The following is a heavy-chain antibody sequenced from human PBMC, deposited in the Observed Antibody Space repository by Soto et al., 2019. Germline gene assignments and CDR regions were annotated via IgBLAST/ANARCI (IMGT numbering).Heavy chain of an antibody. J-gene: IGHJ4*02. CDR1: GFTFSSYW. D-gene: IGHD3-22*01. CDR2: IKQDGSEK. CDR3: ARDRSKYYDSSGPLKY. Sequence: PGGSLRLSCAASGFTFSSYWMSWVRQAPGKGLEWVANIKQDGSEKYYVESVKGRFTISRDNAKNSLYLQMNSLRAEDTAVYYCARDRSKYYDSSGPLKYWGQGTLVTVSS. V-gene: IGHV3-7*01.